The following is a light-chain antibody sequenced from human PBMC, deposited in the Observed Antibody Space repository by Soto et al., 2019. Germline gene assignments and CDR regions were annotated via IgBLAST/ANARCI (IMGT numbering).Light chain of an antibody. J-gene: IGKJ4*01. Sequence: DIVMPQSPLFLSVTPGEPASISCRSSQSLLHDNGFNFLNWYLQKPGQSPQLLISLGSSRASGVPDRFSGSASGRDFTLLISRVEAEDVGVCYCMQALETPLTFGGWTKVEIK. CDR2: LGS. V-gene: IGKV2-28*01. CDR3: MQALETPLT. CDR1: QSLLHDNGFNF.